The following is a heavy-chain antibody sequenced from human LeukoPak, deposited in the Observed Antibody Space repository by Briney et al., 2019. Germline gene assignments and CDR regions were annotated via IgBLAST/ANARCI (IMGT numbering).Heavy chain of an antibody. CDR1: GFTFRYCG. J-gene: IGHJ4*02. D-gene: IGHD3-22*01. CDR3: AKSYDTSAYYSRTTDY. CDR2: VSSDGSNK. Sequence: GGSLRLSCAASGFTFRYCGMHWVRQAPGKGLEWVAVVSSDGSNKYHADSVRGRFIISRDNSMNTLYLQMNGLRADDTAVYYCAKSYDTSAYYSRTTDYWGQGTLVTVSS. V-gene: IGHV3-30*18.